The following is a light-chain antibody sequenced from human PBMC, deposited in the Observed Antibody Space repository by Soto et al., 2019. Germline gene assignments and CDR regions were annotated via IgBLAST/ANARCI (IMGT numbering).Light chain of an antibody. J-gene: IGKJ1*01. V-gene: IGKV1-33*01. Sequence: DIQMTQCTSSLSASVGDRVTITCQASQDSSNYLNWYQQKTGKAPKLLIYDASNLETGVPSRFSGSGSGTDFTLTISCLQSEDFATYYCQQYNSYSFGQGTKVDIK. CDR2: DAS. CDR1: QDSSNY. CDR3: QQYNSYS.